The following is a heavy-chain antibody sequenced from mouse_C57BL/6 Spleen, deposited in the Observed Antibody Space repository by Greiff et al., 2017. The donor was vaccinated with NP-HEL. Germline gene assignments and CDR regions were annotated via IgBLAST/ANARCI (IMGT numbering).Heavy chain of an antibody. CDR1: GYTFTEYT. CDR3: ARHEETITTVVAPGYFDV. V-gene: IGHV1-62-2*01. D-gene: IGHD1-1*01. J-gene: IGHJ1*03. Sequence: VKLQESGAELVKPGASVKLSCKASGYTFTEYTIHWVKQRSGQGLEWIGWFYPGSGSIKYNEKFKDKATLTADKSSSTVYMELSRLTSEDSAVYFCARHEETITTVVAPGYFDVWGTGTTVTVSS. CDR2: FYPGSGSI.